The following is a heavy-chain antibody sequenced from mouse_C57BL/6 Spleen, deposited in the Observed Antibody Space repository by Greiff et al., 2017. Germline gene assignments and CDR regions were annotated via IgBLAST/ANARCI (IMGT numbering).Heavy chain of an antibody. D-gene: IGHD2-4*01. J-gene: IGHJ4*01. Sequence: QVQLQQPGAELVKPGASVKMSCKASGYTFTSYWITWVKQRPGQGLEWIGDIYPGSGSTNYNEKFKNKATLTVDTSSSTAYMQRSSLTSEDSAVYYCSRFDYDEKYYALDYWGQGTSVTVSS. V-gene: IGHV1-55*01. CDR1: GYTFTSYW. CDR3: SRFDYDEKYYALDY. CDR2: IYPGSGST.